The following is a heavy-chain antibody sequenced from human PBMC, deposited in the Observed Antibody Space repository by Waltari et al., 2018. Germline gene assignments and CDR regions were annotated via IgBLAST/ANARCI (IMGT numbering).Heavy chain of an antibody. Sequence: EVQLLESGGGLVQPGGSLRLSCAASGFTFSSYAMSWVRQAPGKGLEWVSLIYSGGDTHYADSVKGRFTISRDNSKNTLYLQMNSLRAEDTAVYYCARDALGYQARHFDFWGQGTLVTVSS. CDR2: IYSGGDT. CDR3: ARDALGYQARHFDF. J-gene: IGHJ4*02. CDR1: GFTFSSYA. V-gene: IGHV3-23*03. D-gene: IGHD2-2*01.